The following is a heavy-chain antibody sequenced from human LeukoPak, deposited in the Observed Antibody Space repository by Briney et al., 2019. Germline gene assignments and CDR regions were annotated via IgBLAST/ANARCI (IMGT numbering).Heavy chain of an antibody. V-gene: IGHV1-18*01. Sequence: ASVKVSCKASGYTFTNYCIIWVRQAPGQGLEWMGWISAYSGNTNYAQNLQGRVTMTTDTSTSTAYMELRSLRSDDTAVYYCARAPDDYDFWSGPFDYWGRGTLVTVSS. J-gene: IGHJ4*02. D-gene: IGHD3-3*01. CDR2: ISAYSGNT. CDR3: ARAPDDYDFWSGPFDY. CDR1: GYTFTNYC.